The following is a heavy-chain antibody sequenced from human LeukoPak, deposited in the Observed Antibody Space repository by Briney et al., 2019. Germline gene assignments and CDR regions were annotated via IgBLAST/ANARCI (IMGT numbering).Heavy chain of an antibody. CDR1: GFTFSSYG. CDR2: IWYDGSNK. J-gene: IGHJ4*02. D-gene: IGHD6-13*01. CDR3: IAAAGTGQNFDY. Sequence: GGSLRLSCAASGFTFSSYGMHWVRQAPGKGLEWVAVIWYDGSNKYYADSVKGRFTISRDNSKNTLYLQMNSQRAEDTAVYYCIAAAGTGQNFDYWGQGTLVTVSS. V-gene: IGHV3-33*01.